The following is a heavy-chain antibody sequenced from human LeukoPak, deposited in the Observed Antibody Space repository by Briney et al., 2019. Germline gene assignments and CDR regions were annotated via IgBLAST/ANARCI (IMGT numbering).Heavy chain of an antibody. J-gene: IGHJ4*02. D-gene: IGHD6-13*01. CDR3: ASSAAAGSIDY. CDR1: GGSFSGYY. Sequence: SETLSLTCAVYGGSFSGYYWSWIRQPPGKGLEWIGEINHSGSTNYNPSLKSRVTISVDTSKNQFSLKLSSVTAADTVVYYCASSAAAGSIDYWGQGTLVTVSS. CDR2: INHSGST. V-gene: IGHV4-34*01.